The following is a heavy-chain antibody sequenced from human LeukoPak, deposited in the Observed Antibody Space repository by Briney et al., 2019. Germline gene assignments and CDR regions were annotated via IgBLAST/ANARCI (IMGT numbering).Heavy chain of an antibody. J-gene: IGHJ5*02. V-gene: IGHV5-51*01. Sequence: ESLKISCKGSGYSFTSYWIGWVRQMPGKGLEWMVIIYPGDSDTRYSPSFQGQVTLSADKSISTAYLQWSRLKASDTAMYYCARHEVLWFDPWAQGTLVTVSS. CDR3: ARHEVLWFDP. CDR2: IYPGDSDT. CDR1: GYSFTSYW.